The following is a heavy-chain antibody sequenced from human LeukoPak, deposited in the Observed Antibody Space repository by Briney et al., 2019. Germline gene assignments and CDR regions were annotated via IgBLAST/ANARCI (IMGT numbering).Heavy chain of an antibody. CDR2: IYYSGST. J-gene: IGHJ4*02. Sequence: TLSLTCTVSGGSISSGGYYWSWIRQHPGKGLEWIGYIYYSGSTYYNPSLKSRVTISVDTSKNQFSLKLSSVTAADTAVYYCARAPDFWSGSHIDYWTREPWSPSPQ. V-gene: IGHV4-31*03. CDR1: GGSISSGGYY. D-gene: IGHD3-3*01. CDR3: ARAPDFWSGSHIDY.